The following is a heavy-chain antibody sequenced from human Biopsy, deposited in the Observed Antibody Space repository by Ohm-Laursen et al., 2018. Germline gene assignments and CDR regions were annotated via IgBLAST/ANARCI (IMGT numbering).Heavy chain of an antibody. CDR1: GYFFSSYG. J-gene: IGHJ3*02. CDR3: ARVFGGAYYLYAFDI. D-gene: IGHD2/OR15-2a*01. V-gene: IGHV1-18*01. Sequence: ASVKVSCKPSGYFFSSYGLNWVRQAPGQGLEWMGRISGYNGNTNYAQKFQGRVTMTIDSSASTAYLELRSLRSDDTAVYYCARVFGGAYYLYAFDIWGQGTLVIVSS. CDR2: ISGYNGNT.